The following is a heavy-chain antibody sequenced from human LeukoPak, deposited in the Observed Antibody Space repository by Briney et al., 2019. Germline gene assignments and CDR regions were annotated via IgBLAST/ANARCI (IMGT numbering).Heavy chain of an antibody. J-gene: IGHJ4*02. V-gene: IGHV4-34*01. CDR1: GGSFSGYY. CDR2: INHSGST. Sequence: SETLSLTCAVYGGSFSGYYWSWIRQPPGKGLEWIGGINHSGSTNYNPSLKSRVTISVDTSKNQFSLKLSSVTAADTAVYYCARGYYGDYSFDCWGQGTLVTVSS. D-gene: IGHD4-17*01. CDR3: ARGYYGDYSFDC.